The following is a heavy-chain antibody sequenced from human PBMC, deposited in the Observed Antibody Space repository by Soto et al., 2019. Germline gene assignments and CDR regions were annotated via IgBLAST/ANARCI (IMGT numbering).Heavy chain of an antibody. CDR2: ISNSGRT. J-gene: IGHJ4*02. Sequence: QVQMQESGPGLVKTSQTLSLTCTVSGGSVRRGNYYWSWIRQFPGKGLEWIGYISNSGRTHYNPSLMSRITILVDTSKNQFFLELRSVTAADTDLYYCARADYATGSYYPDYWGQGTLVTVSS. CDR3: ARADYATGSYYPDY. V-gene: IGHV4-31*03. CDR1: GGSVRRGNYY. D-gene: IGHD3-10*01.